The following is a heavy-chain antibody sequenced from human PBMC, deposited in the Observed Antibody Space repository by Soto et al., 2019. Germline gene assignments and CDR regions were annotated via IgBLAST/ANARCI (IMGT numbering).Heavy chain of an antibody. D-gene: IGHD3-10*01. V-gene: IGHV3-7*01. CDR3: AAGFPPDY. J-gene: IGHJ4*02. CDR2: INEDGSKE. Sequence: EVQLVESGGVLVQPGGSLRVSCAASGFTFSTSWMNWVRQAPGKGLEWVATINEDGSKEYYVDSVRGRFTISRDNVKNSLFLQMKSLRAEDTAVYFCAAGFPPDYWGQGTLVTVSS. CDR1: GFTFSTSW.